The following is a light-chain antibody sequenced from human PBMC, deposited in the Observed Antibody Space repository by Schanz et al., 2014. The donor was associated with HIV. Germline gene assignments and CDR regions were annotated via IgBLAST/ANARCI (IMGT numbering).Light chain of an antibody. J-gene: IGKJ1*01. V-gene: IGKV1-9*01. Sequence: IQMTQSPSSLSASVGDRVTITCRASQGIRSYLAWYQQKPGKAPKLLIYAASTLQSGVPSRFSGSGSGTEFSLTISSLQPEDSATYYCQQLNTYPWTFGQGTKVEI. CDR1: QGIRSY. CDR3: QQLNTYPWT. CDR2: AAS.